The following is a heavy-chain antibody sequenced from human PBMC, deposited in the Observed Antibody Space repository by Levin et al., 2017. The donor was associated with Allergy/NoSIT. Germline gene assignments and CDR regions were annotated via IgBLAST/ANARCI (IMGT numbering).Heavy chain of an antibody. Sequence: GGSLRLSCAASGFTFSSYGMHWVRQAPGKGLEWVAVISYDGSDKYYADSVKGRFTISRDNSKNTLYLQMNSLRAEDTAVYYCAKDRELSFDYWGQGTLVTVSS. D-gene: IGHD3-16*02. CDR3: AKDRELSFDY. J-gene: IGHJ4*02. CDR2: ISYDGSDK. CDR1: GFTFSSYG. V-gene: IGHV3-30*18.